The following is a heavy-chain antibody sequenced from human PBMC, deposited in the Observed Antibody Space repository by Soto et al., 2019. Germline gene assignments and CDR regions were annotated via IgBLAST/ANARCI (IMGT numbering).Heavy chain of an antibody. CDR2: ISAYNGNT. Sequence: QVQLVQSGAEVKKPGASVKVSCKASGYTFTSYGISWVRQAPGQGLEWMGWISAYNGNTNYAQKLQGRVTMTTDTSTSKAYMEQRSLRSDDTAVYYCARDTAGDIVLGPAAMSDYRGQGTLVTVSS. D-gene: IGHD2-2*01. CDR1: GYTFTSYG. CDR3: ARDTAGDIVLGPAAMSDY. V-gene: IGHV1-18*01. J-gene: IGHJ4*02.